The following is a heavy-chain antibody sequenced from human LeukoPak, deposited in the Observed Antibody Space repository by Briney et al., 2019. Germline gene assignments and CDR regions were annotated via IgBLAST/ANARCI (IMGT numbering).Heavy chain of an antibody. CDR2: IKPDGGEK. V-gene: IGHV3-7*01. Sequence: GGSLRLSCAASGFTFSNYWMTWVRQAPGKGLEWVANIKPDGGEKYSVDSVEGRFTISRDNAKNSLYMQMNSLRAEDTALYYCARTHYDDGSAYRSLAYWGQGTLVTVSS. CDR3: ARTHYDDGSAYRSLAY. CDR1: GFTFSNYW. D-gene: IGHD3-22*01. J-gene: IGHJ4*02.